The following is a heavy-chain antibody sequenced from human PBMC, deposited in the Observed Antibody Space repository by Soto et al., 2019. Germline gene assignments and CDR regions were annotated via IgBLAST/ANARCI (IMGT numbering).Heavy chain of an antibody. CDR1: GGSISSSTYY. Sequence: PSETLSLTCTVSGGSISSSTYYWGWFRQPPGKGLEWIGSFYYSRSTDYNASLQSRVTISVDTSKNQLSLSLSSVTAADTSVYYCAITPGGNYFGMDVWGQGTAVTVSS. V-gene: IGHV4-39*01. D-gene: IGHD3-16*01. J-gene: IGHJ6*02. CDR3: AITPGGNYFGMDV. CDR2: FYYSRST.